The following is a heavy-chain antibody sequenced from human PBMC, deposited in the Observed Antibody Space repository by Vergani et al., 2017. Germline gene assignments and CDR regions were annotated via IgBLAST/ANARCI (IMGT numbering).Heavy chain of an antibody. CDR1: GFSFRGHG. J-gene: IGHJ4*02. CDR2: IYSGGST. CDR3: AREGPPYSSGVFFDY. D-gene: IGHD6-19*01. Sequence: QVHLVESGGGVVQPGRSLTLSCVASGFSFRGHGMHWVRQAPGKGLEWVSVIYSGGSTYYADSVKGRFTISRDNSKNTLYLQMNSLRAEDTAVYYCAREGPPYSSGVFFDYWGQGTLVTVSS. V-gene: IGHV3-NL1*01.